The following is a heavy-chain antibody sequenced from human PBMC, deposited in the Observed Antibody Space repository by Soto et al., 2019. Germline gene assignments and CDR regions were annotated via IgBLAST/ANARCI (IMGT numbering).Heavy chain of an antibody. CDR2: IKSKADGGTT. J-gene: IGHJ4*02. CDR1: GFPFSKAW. CDR3: TKVLGYCSGGNCFTFDY. V-gene: IGHV3-15*01. Sequence: EVQLVESGGGLVTPGGSLRLSCAASGFPFSKAWMSWVRQVPGKGLEWVGRIKSKADGGTTDYAAPVKGRFTISSDDSSNTLYLQMNSLKTEDTAVYYCTKVLGYCSGGNCFTFDYWGQGAVVTVSS. D-gene: IGHD2-15*01.